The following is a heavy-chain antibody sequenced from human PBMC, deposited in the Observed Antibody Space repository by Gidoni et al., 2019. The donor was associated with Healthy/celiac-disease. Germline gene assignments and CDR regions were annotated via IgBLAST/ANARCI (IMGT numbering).Heavy chain of an antibody. Sequence: QVQLVQSGAEVKKPGSSVKVACKASGGPFSSYAIRWVRQAPGQGLEWMGGIIPIFGTANYAQKFQGRVTITADESTSTAYMELSSLRSEDTAVYYCARAGNRGGGQLPGDDAFDIWGQGTMVTVSS. J-gene: IGHJ3*02. CDR3: ARAGNRGGGQLPGDDAFDI. CDR2: IIPIFGTA. D-gene: IGHD6-6*01. V-gene: IGHV1-69*01. CDR1: GGPFSSYA.